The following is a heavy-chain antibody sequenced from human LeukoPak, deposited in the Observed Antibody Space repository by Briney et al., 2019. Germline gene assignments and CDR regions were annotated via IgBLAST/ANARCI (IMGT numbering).Heavy chain of an antibody. Sequence: GASAKVSCKASGYTFTSYDINWVRQATGQGLEWMGWMNPNSGNTGYAQKFQGRVTMTMNTSISTAYMELSSLRSEDTAVYYCASLPGSIAAAGTQVDYWGQGTLVTVSS. CDR1: GYTFTSYD. J-gene: IGHJ4*02. CDR3: ASLPGSIAAAGTQVDY. CDR2: MNPNSGNT. D-gene: IGHD6-13*01. V-gene: IGHV1-8*01.